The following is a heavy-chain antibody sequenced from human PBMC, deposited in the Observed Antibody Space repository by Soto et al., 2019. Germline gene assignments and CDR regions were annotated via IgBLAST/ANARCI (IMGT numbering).Heavy chain of an antibody. CDR3: TRILWSSRRDALDI. CDR2: IGTSGTPT. V-gene: IGHV3-23*01. D-gene: IGHD2-21*01. CDR1: GFTFRNYA. J-gene: IGHJ6*02. Sequence: EGSLRLSCTASGFTFRNYAMAWVRQAPGEDLEWVSAIGTSGTPTLYADSVKSRFSISRDDSRNTVSLQMNSLGVEDTATYYCTRILWSSRRDALDIWGQGTTVTVSS.